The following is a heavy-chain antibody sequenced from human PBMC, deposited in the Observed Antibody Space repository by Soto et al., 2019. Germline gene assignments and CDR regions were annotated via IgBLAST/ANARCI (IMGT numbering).Heavy chain of an antibody. Sequence: LSLTCAVYGGSFSGYYWSWIRQPPGKGLEWIGEINHSGSTNYNPSLKSRVTISVDTSKNQFSLKLSSVTAADTAVYYCARAVGGYSYGYGYYYYGMDVWGQGTTVTVSS. CDR1: GGSFSGYY. D-gene: IGHD5-18*01. V-gene: IGHV4-34*01. CDR3: ARAVGGYSYGYGYYYYGMDV. CDR2: INHSGST. J-gene: IGHJ6*02.